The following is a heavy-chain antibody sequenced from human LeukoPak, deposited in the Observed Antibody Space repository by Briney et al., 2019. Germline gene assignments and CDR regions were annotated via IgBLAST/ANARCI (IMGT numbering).Heavy chain of an antibody. J-gene: IGHJ5*02. CDR3: ARESGYSYGPWYFDP. V-gene: IGHV4-59*01. D-gene: IGHD5-18*01. Sequence: PSETLSLTCTVSGGSISSYYWSWIRQPPGKGLEWIGYIYYSGSTNYNPSLKSRVTISVDTSKNQFSLKLSSVTAADTAVYYCARESGYSYGPWYFDPWGQGTLVTVSS. CDR1: GGSISSYY. CDR2: IYYSGST.